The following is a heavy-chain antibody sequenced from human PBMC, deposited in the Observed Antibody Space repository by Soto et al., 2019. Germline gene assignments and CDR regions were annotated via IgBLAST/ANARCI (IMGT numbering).Heavy chain of an antibody. J-gene: IGHJ6*02. CDR3: AGIYSNYDQDYYYYYGMDV. D-gene: IGHD4-4*01. CDR2: ISAYNGNT. V-gene: IGHV1-18*01. Sequence: QVQLVQSGAEVKKPGASVKVSCKASGYTFTSYGISWVRQAPGQGLEWLGWISAYNGNTNYAQKLQGRVTMTTDASTSTAYMELRSLRSDDTAVYYCAGIYSNYDQDYYYYYGMDVWGQGTTVTVSS. CDR1: GYTFTSYG.